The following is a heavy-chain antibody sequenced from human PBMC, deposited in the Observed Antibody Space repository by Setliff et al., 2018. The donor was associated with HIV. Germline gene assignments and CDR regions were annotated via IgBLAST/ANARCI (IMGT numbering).Heavy chain of an antibody. V-gene: IGHV5-51*01. CDR1: GYSFTNYW. Sequence: PWESLKISCKGSGYSFTNYWVGWVRQMPGRGLEWMGIIYPIDSDTKYSPSFWGRVTISVDKSTNTAYLHWNSLRPADTAMYYCGRSGKSGELYAYWGQGTQVT. CDR3: GRSGKSGELYAY. J-gene: IGHJ4*02. D-gene: IGHD3-10*01. CDR2: IYPIDSDT.